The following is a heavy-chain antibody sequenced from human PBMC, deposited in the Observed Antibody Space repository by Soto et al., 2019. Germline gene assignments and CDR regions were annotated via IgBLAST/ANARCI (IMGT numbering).Heavy chain of an antibody. D-gene: IGHD6-25*01. Sequence: GGSLRLSCAASGFTFCSYAMIWVRQAPGKGLEWVSAISGSGGSTYYADSVKGRFTICRDNSKNTLYLQMNSLRAEYTAVYYCAKDSGYYYYYYYMDVWGKGTTVTVAS. CDR3: AKDSGYYYYYYYMDV. J-gene: IGHJ6*03. CDR2: ISGSGGST. V-gene: IGHV3-23*01. CDR1: GFTFCSYA.